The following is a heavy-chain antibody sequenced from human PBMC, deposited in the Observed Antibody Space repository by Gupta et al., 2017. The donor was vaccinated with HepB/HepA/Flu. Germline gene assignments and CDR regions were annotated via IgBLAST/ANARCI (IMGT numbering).Heavy chain of an antibody. V-gene: IGHV3-21*01. D-gene: IGHD4-11*01. CDR1: GFTFSSYS. J-gene: IGHJ4*02. CDR2: ISSGSVYI. CDR3: ASGDYNNYGPY. Sequence: EVQLVESGGGLVKPGGSLTLSCAASGFTFSSYSMNWVRQAPGKGLGWVSSISSGSVYIYYADSVKGRFTISRDNAKSSVYLQMTSLRAEDTAMYYCASGDYNNYGPYWGQGTLVTVSS.